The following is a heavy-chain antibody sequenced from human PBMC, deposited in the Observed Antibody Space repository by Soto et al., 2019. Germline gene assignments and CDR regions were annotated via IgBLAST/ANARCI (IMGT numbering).Heavy chain of an antibody. CDR3: ASHAGNEDY. J-gene: IGHJ4*02. Sequence: QVQLQESGPGLVKPSGTLSLTCAVSGGSFTSNNWWTWVRQPPGQGLEWIGEIYRTGSTNYNPSLKSRVTISVDTSKNQFSLRLTSVTAADTAVYYCASHAGNEDYWGQGTLVTVSS. D-gene: IGHD1-26*01. CDR2: IYRTGST. CDR1: GGSFTSNNW. V-gene: IGHV4-4*02.